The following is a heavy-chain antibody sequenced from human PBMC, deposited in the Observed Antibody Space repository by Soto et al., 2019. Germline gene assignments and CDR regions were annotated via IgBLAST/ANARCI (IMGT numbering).Heavy chain of an antibody. CDR1: GSSISSYY. CDR2: IYYSGST. J-gene: IGHJ4*02. D-gene: IGHD7-27*01. V-gene: IGHV4-59*01. CDR3: ARVASTSGNWALDD. Sequence: PSEPLALTCTVSGSSISSYYWSWIRQPPGKGLEWIGYIYYSGSTNYNPSLKSRVTISVDTSKNQFSLKVSSVTATDTAVYYCARVASTSGNWALDDWGKGTLVTVSS.